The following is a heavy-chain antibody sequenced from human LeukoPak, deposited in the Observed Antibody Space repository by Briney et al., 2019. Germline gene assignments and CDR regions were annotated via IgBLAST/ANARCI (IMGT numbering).Heavy chain of an antibody. CDR3: ARQDSKVGAYTGPYYFDY. V-gene: IGHV4-4*07. Sequence: SDTLSLTCTVSGGSISGYYWSWIRQPAGKGLEWIGRIYTSGTTHDNPSLKSRVTMSVDTSKNQVSLKVSSVTAADTAVYYCARQDSKVGAYTGPYYFDYWGQGTLVTVSS. CDR2: IYTSGTT. J-gene: IGHJ4*02. CDR1: GGSISGYY. D-gene: IGHD1-26*01.